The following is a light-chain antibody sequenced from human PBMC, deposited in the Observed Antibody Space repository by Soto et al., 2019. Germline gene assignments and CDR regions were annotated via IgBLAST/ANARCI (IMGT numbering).Light chain of an antibody. CDR2: LEGSGSY. V-gene: IGLV4-60*02. CDR1: SGHSSYI. CDR3: ETWDSNTHTV. J-gene: IGLJ3*02. Sequence: QSVLTQSSSASASLGSSVKLTCTLSSGHSSYIIAWHQQQPGKAPRYLMKLEGSGSYNKGSGVPDHFSGSSSGADRYLTISNLQFEDEADYYCETWDSNTHTVFGGGTKFTVL.